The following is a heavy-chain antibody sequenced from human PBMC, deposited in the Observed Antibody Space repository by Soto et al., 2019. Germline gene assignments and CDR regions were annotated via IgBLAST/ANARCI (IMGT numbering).Heavy chain of an antibody. Sequence: SETLSLTCTVSGGSISSYYWSWIRQPPGKGLEWIGYIYYSGSTNYNPSLKSRVTMSVDTSKNQFSLKLSSVTAADTAVYYCARTLPHRRFDPWGQGTMVTVSS. D-gene: IGHD3-16*02. J-gene: IGHJ5*02. V-gene: IGHV4-59*01. CDR1: GGSISSYY. CDR3: ARTLPHRRFDP. CDR2: IYYSGST.